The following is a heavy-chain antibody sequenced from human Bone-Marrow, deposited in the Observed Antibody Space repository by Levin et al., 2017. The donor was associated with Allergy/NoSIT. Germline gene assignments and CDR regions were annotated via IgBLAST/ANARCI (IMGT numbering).Heavy chain of an antibody. D-gene: IGHD5-18*01. Sequence: GESLKISCAASGFSFRSYSMSWVRQAPGKGLEWVSFISSSGSHIYYADSLKGRFTISRDNAQNSLYLQMNGLRAEDTAVYYCARASGYSYGYEFDYWGLGTLVTVSS. V-gene: IGHV3-21*01. CDR3: ARASGYSYGYEFDY. CDR2: ISSSGSHI. CDR1: GFSFRSYS. J-gene: IGHJ4*02.